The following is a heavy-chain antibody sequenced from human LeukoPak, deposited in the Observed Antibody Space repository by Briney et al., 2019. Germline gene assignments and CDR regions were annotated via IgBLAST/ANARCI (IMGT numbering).Heavy chain of an antibody. Sequence: GGSLRLSCAASGFTFNTYIMNWVRQAPGKGLEWVAYISSSSTTIYYADSVKGRFTISRDNAKNSLFLQMNSLRAEDTAVYYCATYSTSTAFDYWGQGTLVTVSS. CDR3: ATYSTSTAFDY. J-gene: IGHJ4*02. CDR1: GFTFNTYI. CDR2: ISSSSTTI. D-gene: IGHD6-6*01. V-gene: IGHV3-48*01.